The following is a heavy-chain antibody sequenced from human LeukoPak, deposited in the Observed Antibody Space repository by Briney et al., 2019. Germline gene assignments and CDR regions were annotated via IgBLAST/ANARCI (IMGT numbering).Heavy chain of an antibody. J-gene: IGHJ4*02. V-gene: IGHV3-30*18. Sequence: GGSLRLSCAASGFTFSSYGMHWVRQAPGKGLEWVAVISYDGSNKYYADSVKGRFTISRDNSKNTLYLQMNSLRAEDTAVYYCANRMGVITSHWGQGTLVTVSS. CDR2: ISYDGSNK. CDR1: GFTFSSYG. D-gene: IGHD3-22*01. CDR3: ANRMGVITSH.